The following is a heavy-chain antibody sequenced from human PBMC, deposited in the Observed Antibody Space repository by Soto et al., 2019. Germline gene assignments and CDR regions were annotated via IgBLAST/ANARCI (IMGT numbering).Heavy chain of an antibody. J-gene: IGHJ6*02. CDR3: ARGGCSGGSCYSPYYYGIDV. CDR2: IIPIFGTA. Sequence: QVQLVQSGAEVKKPGSSVKVSCKASGGTFSSYAISWVRQAPGQGLEWMGGIIPIFGTANYAQKFQGRVTITAEESTRTAYMELSSLRSEDTAVYYCARGGCSGGSCYSPYYYGIDVWGQGTTVTVSS. D-gene: IGHD2-15*01. CDR1: GGTFSSYA. V-gene: IGHV1-69*01.